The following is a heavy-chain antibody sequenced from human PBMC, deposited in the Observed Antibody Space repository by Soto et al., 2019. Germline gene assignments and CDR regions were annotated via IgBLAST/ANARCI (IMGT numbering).Heavy chain of an antibody. CDR1: GDSVGNGPYY. V-gene: IGHV4-61*01. CDR2: IYYSGST. D-gene: IGHD1-26*01. J-gene: IGHJ6*02. CDR3: ARVGTSCHSGGCYYYYGLGL. Sequence: QVRLQESGPGLVKPSETLSLSCLVSGDSVGNGPYYWSWIRQPPGKGLEWIGYIYYSGSTNLNPSLESRVNIPIDTSKNQFSLKLRSVTAADAAVYFCARVGTSCHSGGCYYYYGLGLWGQGTTVAISS.